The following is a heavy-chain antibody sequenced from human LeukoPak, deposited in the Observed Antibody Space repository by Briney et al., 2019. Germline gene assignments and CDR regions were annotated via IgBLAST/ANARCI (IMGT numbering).Heavy chain of an antibody. J-gene: IGHJ4*02. V-gene: IGHV3-30-3*01. D-gene: IGHD4-17*01. CDR1: DFPFRINP. CDR2: ISSDGTNK. CDR3: ARDPVTTWGYFDY. Sequence: GGPLSFSWQPPDFPFRINPLPGAAQPPAKGLKGVEVISSDGTNKNYADSVKGRFTISRDKAKNTVYLQVNSLRSEDTAVYYCARDPVTTWGYFDYWGQGTLVTVSS.